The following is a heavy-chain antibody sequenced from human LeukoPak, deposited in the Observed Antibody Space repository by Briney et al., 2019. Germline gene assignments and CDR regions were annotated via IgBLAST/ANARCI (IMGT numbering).Heavy chain of an antibody. CDR2: ISSSSSYI. CDR3: ARDPGSSFDY. J-gene: IGHJ4*02. CDR1: GFTFSSYS. Sequence: GGSLRLSCAASGFTFSSYSMNWVRQAPGKGLEWVSSISSSSSYIYYADSVRGRFTISRDSAKNSLYLQMNSLRAEDTAVYYCARDPGSSFDYWGQGTLVTVSS. V-gene: IGHV3-21*01.